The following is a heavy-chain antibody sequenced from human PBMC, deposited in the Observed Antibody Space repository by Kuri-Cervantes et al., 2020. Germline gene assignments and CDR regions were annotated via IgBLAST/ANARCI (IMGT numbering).Heavy chain of an antibody. Sequence: GESLKISCAASGFTFGSYGMHWVRQAPGKGLEWVAVISYDGSNKYYADSVKGRFTISRDNSKNTLYLQMNSLRAEDTAVYYCAKDSRFLEWLLLSGWTAMALDYWGQGTLVTVSS. CDR2: ISYDGSNK. CDR1: GFTFGSYG. CDR3: AKDSRFLEWLLLSGWTAMALDY. J-gene: IGHJ4*02. D-gene: IGHD3-3*01. V-gene: IGHV3-30*18.